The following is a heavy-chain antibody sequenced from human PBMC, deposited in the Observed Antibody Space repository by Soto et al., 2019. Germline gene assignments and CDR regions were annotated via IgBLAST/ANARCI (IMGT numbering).Heavy chain of an antibody. CDR3: VRLVYDRRLNYLYFDY. CDR1: GVSISSGNW. D-gene: IGHD3-10*02. Sequence: QVQLQESGPGLVKPSGTVSLTCDVSGVSISSGNWWSWVRQPPGKGLECIGEIFRDGMTTYYPSLRGRATISVDKSKNRFSLRVTSANAADTGIYYCVRLVYDRRLNYLYFDYWGRGALVTVSS. J-gene: IGHJ4*02. CDR2: IFRDGMT. V-gene: IGHV4-4*02.